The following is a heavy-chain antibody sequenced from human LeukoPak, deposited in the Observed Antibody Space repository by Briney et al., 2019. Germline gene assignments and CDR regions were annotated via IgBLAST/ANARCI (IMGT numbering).Heavy chain of an antibody. CDR1: GYDFSSYG. J-gene: IGHJ4*02. CDR2: VNAHNGNI. D-gene: IGHD3-22*01. Sequence: ASVKVSCKASGYDFSSYGISWVRQAPGQGLEWMGWVNAHNGNINYPQKFQGRVTMTSDTSTNTTYMELRSLRSGDTAVYYCARMYDTSGYLRYYFDHWGQGTLVTVSS. V-gene: IGHV1-18*01. CDR3: ARMYDTSGYLRYYFDH.